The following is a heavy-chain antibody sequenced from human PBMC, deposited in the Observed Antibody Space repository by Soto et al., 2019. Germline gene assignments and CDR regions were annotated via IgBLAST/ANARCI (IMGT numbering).Heavy chain of an antibody. CDR3: ARRITMCLRDSNCDAFDI. CDR1: GGSISSGGYY. J-gene: IGHJ3*02. V-gene: IGHV4-31*03. D-gene: IGHD3-10*02. CDR2: IYYSGST. Sequence: SETLSLTCTVSGGSISSGGYYWSWIRQHPGKGLEWIGYIYYSGSTYYNPSLKSRVTISVDTSKNQFSLKLSSVTAADTAVYYCARRITMCLRDSNCDAFDIWGQGTMVTVSS.